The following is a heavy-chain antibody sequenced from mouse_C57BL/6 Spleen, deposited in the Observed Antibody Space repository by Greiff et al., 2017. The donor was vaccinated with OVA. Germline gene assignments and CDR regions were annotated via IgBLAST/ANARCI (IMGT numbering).Heavy chain of an antibody. V-gene: IGHV1-26*01. Sequence: EVQLQQSGPELVKPGASVKISCKASGYTFTDYYMNWVKQSHGKSLEWIGDINPNNGGTSYNLKFKGKATLTVDKSSSTAYMELRSLTSEDSAVYYCAGYYGYDENAMDYWGQGTSVTVSS. CDR2: INPNNGGT. D-gene: IGHD2-2*01. J-gene: IGHJ4*01. CDR1: GYTFTDYY. CDR3: AGYYGYDENAMDY.